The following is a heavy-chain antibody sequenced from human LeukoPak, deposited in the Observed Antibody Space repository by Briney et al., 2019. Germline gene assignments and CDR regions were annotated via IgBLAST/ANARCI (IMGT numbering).Heavy chain of an antibody. CDR3: ARDLLNEGNHLDY. CDR2: IYYSGST. Sequence: SETLSLTCTVSGGSISSSYYYWSWIRQPPGKGLEWIGYIYYSGSTDYNPSLKSRVTISVDTSKNQFSLKLSSVTAADTAVYYCARDLLNEGNHLDYWGQGTLVTVSS. CDR1: GGSISSSYYY. V-gene: IGHV4-30-4*01. D-gene: IGHD4-23*01. J-gene: IGHJ4*02.